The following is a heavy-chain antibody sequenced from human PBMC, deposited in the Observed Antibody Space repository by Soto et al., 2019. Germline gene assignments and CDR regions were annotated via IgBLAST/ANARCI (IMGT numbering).Heavy chain of an antibody. CDR2: ITASGGRT. D-gene: IGHD4-4*01. V-gene: IGHV3-23*01. J-gene: IGHJ6*03. CDR3: ASHGTTVTTIYYYYYMDV. CDR1: GFTFSSYA. Sequence: EVHLLESGGGLVQPGGSLRLSCTASGFTFSSYAMTWVRQAPGRGLEGVSGITASGGRTFYADSVKGRFTISRHNSKNTLYLQMNSLRAEDTAVYYCASHGTTVTTIYYYYYMDVWGKGTTVTVSS.